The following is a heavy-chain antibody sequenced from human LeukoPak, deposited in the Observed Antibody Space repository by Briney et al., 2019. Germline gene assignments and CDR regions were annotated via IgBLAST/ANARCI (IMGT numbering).Heavy chain of an antibody. CDR2: INPNSGGT. Sequence: ASVKVSCKASGYTFTGYYMHWVRQPPGQGLEWMGWINPNSGGTNYAQKFQGRVTMTRDTSISTAYMELSRLRSDDTAVYYCARGTLYGDTGFDYWGQGTLVTVSS. J-gene: IGHJ4*02. CDR3: ARGTLYGDTGFDY. D-gene: IGHD4-17*01. V-gene: IGHV1-2*02. CDR1: GYTFTGYY.